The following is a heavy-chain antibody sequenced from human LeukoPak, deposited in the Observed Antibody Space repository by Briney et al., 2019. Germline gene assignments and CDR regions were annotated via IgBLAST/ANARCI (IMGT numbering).Heavy chain of an antibody. V-gene: IGHV3-23*01. J-gene: IGHJ4*02. CDR3: ARRAYRTGGRLYYFDY. CDR1: GFTFSTSA. D-gene: IGHD2-8*02. CDR2: ITSSGGAT. Sequence: GGSLRLSCAASGFTFSTSAMSWVRQAPGKGLEWVSSITSSGGATYYTDSVRGRFTISRDNSGSTLSLQMNSLRAEDTAIYYCARRAYRTGGRLYYFDYWGQGTLVTVSS.